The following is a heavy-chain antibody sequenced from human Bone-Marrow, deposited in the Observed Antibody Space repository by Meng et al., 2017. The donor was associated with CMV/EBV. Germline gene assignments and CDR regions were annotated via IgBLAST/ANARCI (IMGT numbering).Heavy chain of an antibody. V-gene: IGHV1-2*02. Sequence: ASVKVSCKASGYSFTGYYMHWVRQAPGQGLEWMGWINPNSGSTNYAQKFQGRVTMTRDTSISTAYMELRRLRSDDTAVYYCARDMEYQLLYEKKSDYWGQGTLVAVSS. CDR3: ARDMEYQLLYEKKSDY. D-gene: IGHD2-2*02. CDR2: INPNSGST. J-gene: IGHJ4*02. CDR1: GYSFTGYY.